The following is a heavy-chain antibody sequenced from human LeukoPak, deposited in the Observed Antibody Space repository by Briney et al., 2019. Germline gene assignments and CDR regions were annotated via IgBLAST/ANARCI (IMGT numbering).Heavy chain of an antibody. CDR3: GRNGHYSVDS. CDR2: INHSGST. CDR1: GGSFSGYY. J-gene: IGHJ4*02. D-gene: IGHD2-15*01. Sequence: PSETLSLTCAVYGGSFSGYYWSWIRQPPGKGLEWIGEINHSGSTNYNPSLKSRVTISVDKSKNQFSLEVNSLTAADTAIYYCGRNGHYSVDSWGQGMLVTVSS. V-gene: IGHV4-34*01.